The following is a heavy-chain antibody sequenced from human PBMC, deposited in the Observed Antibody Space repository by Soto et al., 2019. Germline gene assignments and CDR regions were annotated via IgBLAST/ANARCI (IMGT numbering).Heavy chain of an antibody. Sequence: WGSLRLSCAASGFTFTAYAIHCFRQSACKWLEWVATISFDGTNKFYADSVKGQFTISRDNSKTSLFLEMNSLRAEDTAVYYCARDRRGGTYYGTYYYYGMDVWGQGTTVTVSS. J-gene: IGHJ6*02. CDR1: GFTFTAYA. V-gene: IGHV3-30-3*01. D-gene: IGHD4-17*01. CDR3: ARDRRGGTYYGTYYYYGMDV. CDR2: ISFDGTNK.